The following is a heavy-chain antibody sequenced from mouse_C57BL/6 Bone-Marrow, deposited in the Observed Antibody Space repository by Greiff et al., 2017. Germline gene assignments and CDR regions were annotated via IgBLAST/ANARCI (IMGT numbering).Heavy chain of an antibody. CDR3: ARHRRAITPYWYFDV. D-gene: IGHD3-3*01. J-gene: IGHJ1*03. CDR2: ISSGGSDT. CDR1: GFTFSSYG. Sequence: DVKLVESGGDLVKPGGSLKLSCAASGFTFSSYGMSLVRQTPDKRLEWVATISSGGSDTYYPDRVKGRFTISRDNAKNTLYLQMSSLKAEDTAMYYCARHRRAITPYWYFDVWGTGTTVTVSS. V-gene: IGHV5-6*02.